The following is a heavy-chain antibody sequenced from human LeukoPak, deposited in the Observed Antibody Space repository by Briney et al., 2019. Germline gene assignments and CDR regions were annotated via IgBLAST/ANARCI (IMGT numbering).Heavy chain of an antibody. J-gene: IGHJ6*03. Sequence: SETLSLTCTVAGGSISSSSYYWGWIRQPPGKGLEWIGSIYYSGSTYYNPSLKSRVAISVDTSKNQFSLKLSSVTAADTAVYYCAKAGSSTRPLYYYYMDVWGKGTTVTVSS. CDR1: GGSISSSSYY. CDR2: IYYSGST. D-gene: IGHD2-2*01. V-gene: IGHV4-39*01. CDR3: AKAGSSTRPLYYYYMDV.